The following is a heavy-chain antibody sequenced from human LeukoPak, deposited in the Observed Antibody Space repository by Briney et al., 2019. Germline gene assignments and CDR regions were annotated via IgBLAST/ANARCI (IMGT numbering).Heavy chain of an antibody. CDR2: IIPIFGTA. J-gene: IGHJ4*02. V-gene: IGHV1-69*01. CDR3: ARHEIAARAGDY. D-gene: IGHD6-6*01. Sequence: CXXXGXXFSSYAXXWVXQAPXQXXXXMGGIIPIFGTANYAQKFQGRVTITADESTSTAYMELSSLRSEDTAVYYCARHEIAARAGDYWGQGTLVTVSS. CDR1: GXXFSSYA.